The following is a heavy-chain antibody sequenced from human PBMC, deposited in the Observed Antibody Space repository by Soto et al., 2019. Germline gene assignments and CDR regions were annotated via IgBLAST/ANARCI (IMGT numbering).Heavy chain of an antibody. D-gene: IGHD2-21*02. CDR2: IVVGGGNT. V-gene: IGHV1-58*01. Sequence: EASVKVSCKASGFTFTSSAVQWVRQARGQRLEWIGWIVVGGGNTNYAQKFQERVTITRDMSTSTAYMELSSLRSEDTAVYYCATVVTATGFDYWGQGTLVTVSS. J-gene: IGHJ4*02. CDR3: ATVVTATGFDY. CDR1: GFTFTSSA.